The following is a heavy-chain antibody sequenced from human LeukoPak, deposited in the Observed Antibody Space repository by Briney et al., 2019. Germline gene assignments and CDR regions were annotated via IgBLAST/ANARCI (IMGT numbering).Heavy chain of an antibody. V-gene: IGHV3-23*01. CDR3: AKDYGYYYDSSGYYYGDDAFDI. D-gene: IGHD3-22*01. J-gene: IGHJ3*02. Sequence: PGGSLRLSCAASGFTFSSYAMSWVRQAPGKGLEWVSAISGSGGSTYYADSVKGRFTISRDNSKNTQYLQMNSLRAEDTAVYYCAKDYGYYYDSSGYYYGDDAFDIWGQGTMVTVSS. CDR1: GFTFSSYA. CDR2: ISGSGGST.